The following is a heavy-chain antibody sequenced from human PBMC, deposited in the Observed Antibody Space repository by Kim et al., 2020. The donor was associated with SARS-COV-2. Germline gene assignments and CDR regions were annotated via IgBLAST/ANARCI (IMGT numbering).Heavy chain of an antibody. V-gene: IGHV3-30-3*01. D-gene: IGHD3-3*01. CDR3: ARGGWSGLNDAFDI. Sequence: GGSLRLSCAASGFTFSSYAMHWVRQAPGKGLEWVAVISYDGSNKYYADSVKGRFTISSDNSKNTLYLQMNSLRAEDTAVYYCARGGWSGLNDAFDIWGQGTMVTVSP. CDR2: ISYDGSNK. J-gene: IGHJ3*02. CDR1: GFTFSSYA.